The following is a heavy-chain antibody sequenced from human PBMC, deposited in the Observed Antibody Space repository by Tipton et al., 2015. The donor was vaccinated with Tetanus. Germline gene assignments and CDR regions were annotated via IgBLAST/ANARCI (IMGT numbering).Heavy chain of an antibody. CDR2: IYFEGST. V-gene: IGHV4-39*01. CDR1: GGSITEKKYY. Sequence: TLSLTCTVSGGSITEKKYYWGWIRQPPGKGLEWIASIYFEGSTYYNPSLKNRVTIAVDTAQNLFSLSLTSVTAADTAVYYCARHLYGYWFDPWGQGALVTVSS. CDR3: ARHLYGYWFDP. D-gene: IGHD3-10*01. J-gene: IGHJ5*02.